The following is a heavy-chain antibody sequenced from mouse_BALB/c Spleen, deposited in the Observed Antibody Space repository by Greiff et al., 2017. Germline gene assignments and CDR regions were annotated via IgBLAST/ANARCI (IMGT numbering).Heavy chain of an antibody. CDR1: GYSFTSYW. V-gene: IGHV1-74*01. J-gene: IGHJ4*01. CDR2: IDPSDSET. D-gene: IGHD2-1*01. CDR3: AIKRGNYEAMDY. Sequence: QVQLQQSGPQLVRPGASVKISCKASGYSFTSYWMHWVKQRPGQGLEWIGMIDPSDSETRLNQKFKDKATLTVDKSSSTAYMQLSSPTSEDSAVYYCAIKRGNYEAMDYWGQGTSVTVSS.